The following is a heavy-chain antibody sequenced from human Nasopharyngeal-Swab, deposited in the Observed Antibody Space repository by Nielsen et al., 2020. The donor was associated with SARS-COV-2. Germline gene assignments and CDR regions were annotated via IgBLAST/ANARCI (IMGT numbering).Heavy chain of an antibody. V-gene: IGHV3-21*01. Sequence: GGSLRLSCAASGFTFSSYSMNWVRQAPGKGLEWVSSISSSSSYIYYADSVKGRFTISRDNAKNSLYLQMNSLRAEDTAVYYCARDRPYYYGSGSHGGDYWGQGTLVTVSS. D-gene: IGHD3-10*01. J-gene: IGHJ4*02. CDR3: ARDRPYYYGSGSHGGDY. CDR1: GFTFSSYS. CDR2: ISSSSSYI.